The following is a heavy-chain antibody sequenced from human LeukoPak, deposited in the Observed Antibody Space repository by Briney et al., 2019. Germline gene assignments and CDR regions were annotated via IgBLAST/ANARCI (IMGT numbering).Heavy chain of an antibody. V-gene: IGHV3-23*01. D-gene: IGHD3-10*01. CDR1: GFTFSSYG. CDR3: AKSGYGSGSSYYMDV. Sequence: GGSLRLSCAASGFTFSSYGMSWVRQAPGKGLEWVSAISGSGGSTYYADSVKDRFTISRDNSKNTLYLQMNSLRAEDTAVYYCAKSGYGSGSSYYMDVWGKGTTVTISS. CDR2: ISGSGGST. J-gene: IGHJ6*03.